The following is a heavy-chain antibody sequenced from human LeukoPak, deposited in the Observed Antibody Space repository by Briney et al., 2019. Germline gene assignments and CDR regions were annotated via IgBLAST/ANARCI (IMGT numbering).Heavy chain of an antibody. J-gene: IGHJ4*02. V-gene: IGHV4-39*07. D-gene: IGHD5-18*01. CDR1: GGSISSYY. CDR2: IYYSGST. CDR3: ARGLGYSYGYFDY. Sequence: SETLSLTCTVSGGSISSYYWGWIRQPPGKGLEWIGSIYYSGSTYYNPSLKSRVTISVDTSKNQFSLKLSSVTAADTAVYYCARGLGYSYGYFDYWGQGTLVTVSS.